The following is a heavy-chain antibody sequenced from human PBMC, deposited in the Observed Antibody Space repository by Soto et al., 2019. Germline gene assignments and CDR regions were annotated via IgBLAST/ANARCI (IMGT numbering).Heavy chain of an antibody. Sequence: GGSLRLSCTASTFTFDDYAMHWVRQAPGKGLEWVSGISWNSGSMGYADSVKGRFTISRDNAKNSLYLQMNSLRAEDTALYYCAKDIGSVFSDLGVGYGDYDEHFFDYWGQGTLVTVSS. CDR2: ISWNSGSM. V-gene: IGHV3-9*01. D-gene: IGHD4-17*01. CDR3: AKDIGSVFSDLGVGYGDYDEHFFDY. J-gene: IGHJ4*02. CDR1: TFTFDDYA.